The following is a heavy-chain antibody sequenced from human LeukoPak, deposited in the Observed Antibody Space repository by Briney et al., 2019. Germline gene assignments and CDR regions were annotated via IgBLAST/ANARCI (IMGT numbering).Heavy chain of an antibody. CDR3: AKYLGGAWFDP. CDR2: ISGSGGST. CDR1: GFTFSNYW. V-gene: IGHV3-23*01. D-gene: IGHD3-3*01. Sequence: GGSLRLSCAASGFTFSNYWMSWVRQAPGKGLEWVSAISGSGGSTYYADSVRGRFTISRDNSKNTLYLQMNSLRAEDTAVYYCAKYLGGAWFDPWGQGTLVTVSS. J-gene: IGHJ5*02.